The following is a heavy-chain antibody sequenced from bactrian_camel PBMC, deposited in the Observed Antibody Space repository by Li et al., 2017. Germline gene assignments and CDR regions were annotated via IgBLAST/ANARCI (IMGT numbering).Heavy chain of an antibody. CDR2: VDSSGGT. CDR1: TYTATTYC. Sequence: HVQLVESGGGSVQAGGSLRLSCTASTYTATTYCMAWFRQAPGKEREFVSEVDSSGGTSYADSVKGRYTISQDNAKTTVSLQMNSLKPEDTATYYCKAEDKYQLRGFCPPLWGQGTQVTVS. V-gene: IGHV3S53*01. J-gene: IGHJ4*01. CDR3: KAEDKYQLRGFCPPL.